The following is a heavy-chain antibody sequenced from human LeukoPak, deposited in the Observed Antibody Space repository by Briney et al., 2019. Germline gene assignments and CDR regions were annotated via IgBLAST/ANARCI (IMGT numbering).Heavy chain of an antibody. J-gene: IGHJ6*02. D-gene: IGHD6-13*01. CDR3: ARYSSSWYYYYGMDV. CDR1: GFTFSSYS. Sequence: GGSLRLSCAASGFTFSSYSMNWVHQAPGKGLEWVSSISSSSSYIYYADSVKGRFTISRDNAKNSLYLQMNSLRAEDTAVYYCARYSSSWYYYYGMDVWGQGTTVTVSS. CDR2: ISSSSSYI. V-gene: IGHV3-21*01.